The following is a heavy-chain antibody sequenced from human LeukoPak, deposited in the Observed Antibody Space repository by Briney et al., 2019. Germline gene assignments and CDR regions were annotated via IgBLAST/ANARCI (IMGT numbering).Heavy chain of an antibody. CDR3: PRGLRYYDSSGYNVLFDY. D-gene: IGHD3-22*01. Sequence: PSDTLSLTCAVYGGSFSGYYWRWIRQPPGKGLEWIGEINHSGSTNYNPSLKSRVTISVNTSKNQFSLTLSSVTAADRAGYFFPRGLRYYDSSGYNVLFDYWGQGTLVTVSS. CDR2: INHSGST. V-gene: IGHV4-34*01. CDR1: GGSFSGYY. J-gene: IGHJ4*02.